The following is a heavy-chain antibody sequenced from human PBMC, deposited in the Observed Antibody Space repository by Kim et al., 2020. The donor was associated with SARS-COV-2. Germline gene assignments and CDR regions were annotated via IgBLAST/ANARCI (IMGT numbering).Heavy chain of an antibody. Sequence: GGSLRLSCEASGFTFSSYAMTWVRQAPGKGLEWVSGISGGGESTYYPDSVKGRVTMSRDNSKNTLYLQMNSLRTDDSAVYHCAKLSARGYSYGYFDYWGGILVTVSS. V-gene: IGHV3-23*01. CDR2: ISGGGEST. D-gene: IGHD5-18*01. J-gene: IGHJ4*02. CDR3: AKLSARGYSYGYFDY. CDR1: GFTFSSYA.